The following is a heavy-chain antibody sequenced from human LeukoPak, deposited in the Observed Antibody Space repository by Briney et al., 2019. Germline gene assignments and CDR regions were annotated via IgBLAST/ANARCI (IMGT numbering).Heavy chain of an antibody. Sequence: SETLSLTCTVSGGSISSSSYYWGWIRQPPGKGLEWIGSIYYSGSTYYNPSLKSRVTISVDTSKNQFSLKLSSVTAADTAVYYCARQYSGYLKNWFDPWGQGTLVTVSS. CDR2: IYYSGST. D-gene: IGHD5-12*01. J-gene: IGHJ5*02. CDR3: ARQYSGYLKNWFDP. V-gene: IGHV4-39*01. CDR1: GGSISSSSYY.